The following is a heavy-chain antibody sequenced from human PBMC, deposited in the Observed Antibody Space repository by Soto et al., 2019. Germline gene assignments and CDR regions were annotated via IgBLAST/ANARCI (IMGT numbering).Heavy chain of an antibody. CDR3: ARASTVYDSSGYPLVRWFDP. CDR2: ISAYNGNT. CDR1: GYTFTSYG. V-gene: IGHV1-18*01. D-gene: IGHD3-22*01. Sequence: QVQLVQSGAEVKKPGASVKVSCKASGYTFTSYGISWVRQAPGQGLEWMGWISAYNGNTNYAQKLQGRVTMTTDTSTSTAYMELRGLRSDDTAVYYCARASTVYDSSGYPLVRWFDPWGQGTLVTVSS. J-gene: IGHJ5*02.